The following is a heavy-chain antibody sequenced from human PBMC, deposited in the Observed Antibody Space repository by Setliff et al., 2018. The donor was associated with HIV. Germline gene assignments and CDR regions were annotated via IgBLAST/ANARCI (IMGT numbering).Heavy chain of an antibody. D-gene: IGHD3-9*01. Sequence: PGGSLRLSCAASGFTFKTDAMHWVRQAPGKGLEWVAFIWYDGSNKEYGDSVKGRFTISRDNSKNTLYLQMTSLRTEDTAMYYCARGYDILTGTYWGQGTLVTVSS. CDR3: ARGYDILTGTY. J-gene: IGHJ4*02. CDR2: IWYDGSNK. V-gene: IGHV3-30*02. CDR1: GFTFKTDA.